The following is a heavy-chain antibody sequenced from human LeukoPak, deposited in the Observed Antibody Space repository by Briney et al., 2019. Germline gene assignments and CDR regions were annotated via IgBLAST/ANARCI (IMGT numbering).Heavy chain of an antibody. J-gene: IGHJ6*02. CDR3: ARSPYYYYGMDV. CDR1: GGSISSYY. V-gene: IGHV4-59*01. CDR2: IYYSGST. Sequence: SETLSLTCTVSGGSISSYYWSWIRQLPGKGLEWIGYIYYSGSTNYNPSLKSRVSISVDTSKNQFSLKLSSVTAADTAVYYCARSPYYYYGMDVWGQGTTVTVSS.